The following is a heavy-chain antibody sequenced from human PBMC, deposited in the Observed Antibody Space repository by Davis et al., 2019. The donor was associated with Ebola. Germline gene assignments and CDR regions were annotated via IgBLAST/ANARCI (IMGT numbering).Heavy chain of an antibody. J-gene: IGHJ6*02. CDR2: ISSKSTRT. D-gene: IGHD2/OR15-2a*01. CDR3: AREGFYFYGMDV. CDR1: GFSFSSYA. V-gene: IGHV3-48*04. Sequence: GESLKISCATSGFSFSSYALSWIRQAPGKGLEWVSKISSKSTRTEYADSVRGRFTISRDNSKNLLLLEMSSLRAEDTAVYYCAREGFYFYGMDVWGQGTTVTVSS.